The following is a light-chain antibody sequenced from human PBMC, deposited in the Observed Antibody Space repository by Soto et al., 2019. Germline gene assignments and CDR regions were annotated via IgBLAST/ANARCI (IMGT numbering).Light chain of an antibody. J-gene: IGLJ2*01. V-gene: IGLV1-40*01. CDR2: GNS. CDR3: QSYDSSLSGSV. CDR1: SSNIGAGYD. Sequence: QSVLTQPPSVSGAPGQRVTISCTGSSSNIGAGYDVHWYQQLPGTAPKLLIYGNSNRPSGVPDRFSGSKSGTSASLAITGLQAGDEADYYCQSYDSSLSGSVFGGGTKVTV.